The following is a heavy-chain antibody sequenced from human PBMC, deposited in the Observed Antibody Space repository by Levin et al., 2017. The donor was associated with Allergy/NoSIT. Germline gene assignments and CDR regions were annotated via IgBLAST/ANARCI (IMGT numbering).Heavy chain of an antibody. Sequence: KTSQTLSLTCDISGDSVSNNVVSWNWIRQSPSRGLEWLGRTFYRTKWYNDYAVSVKGRITVNPDTSKNQFSLQFNSVTPEDTAVYYCVRGRYGDYVALFEYWGQGTLVTVSS. CDR1: GDSVSNNVVS. D-gene: IGHD4-17*01. J-gene: IGHJ4*02. CDR2: TFYRTKWYN. V-gene: IGHV6-1*01. CDR3: VRGRYGDYVALFEY.